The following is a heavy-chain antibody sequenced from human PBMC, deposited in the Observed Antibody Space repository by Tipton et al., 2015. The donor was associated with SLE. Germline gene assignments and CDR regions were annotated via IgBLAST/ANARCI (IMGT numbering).Heavy chain of an antibody. D-gene: IGHD2-15*01. CDR2: INHSGST. V-gene: IGHV4-34*01. CDR3: ARGGRVARNWFDP. Sequence: TLSLTCTVSGGSISSYYWSWIRQPPGKGLEWIGEINHSGSTNYNPSLKSRVTISVDTSKNQFSLKLSSVTAADTAVYYCARGGRVARNWFDPWGQGTLVTVSS. CDR1: GGSISSYY. J-gene: IGHJ5*02.